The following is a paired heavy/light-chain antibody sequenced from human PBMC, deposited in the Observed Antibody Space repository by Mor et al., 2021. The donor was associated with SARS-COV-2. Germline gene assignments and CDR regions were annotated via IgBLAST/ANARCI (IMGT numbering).Light chain of an antibody. V-gene: IGKV1-39*01. J-gene: IGKJ1*01. Sequence: DIQMTQSPASLSASVGDRVTITCRPSQSIASYLNWYQQKPGKAPKLLIYVASSLQSGVPSRFSGSGSGTDFTLTISSLQPEDFATYYCQQSYRTPPTFGQGTKVEVK. CDR2: VAS. CDR1: QSIASY. CDR3: QQSYRTPPT.
Heavy chain of an antibody. J-gene: IGHJ4*02. D-gene: IGHD3-22*01. CDR2: IDWDGDK. CDR1: GFSLSTSGMC. Sequence: QVTLRESGPALVKSTQTLTLTCTFSGFSLSTSGMCVSWIRQPPGKALEWLARIDWDGDKYYSTSLKTRVTISKDTSKNQVVLTMTNMDPADTATYFCARMRGIYDSSGYYLDYWGQGILVTVSS. V-gene: IGHV2-70*15. CDR3: ARMRGIYDSSGYYLDY.